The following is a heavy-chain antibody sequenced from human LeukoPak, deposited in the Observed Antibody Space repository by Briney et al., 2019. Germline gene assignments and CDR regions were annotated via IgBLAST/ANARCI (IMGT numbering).Heavy chain of an antibody. V-gene: IGHV1-2*02. D-gene: IGHD2-15*01. Sequence: ASVKVSCKASGYTFTGYYMHWVRQAPGQGLEWMGWINPNSGGTNYAQKFQGRVTMTRDTSISTAYMELSRLRSDDTAVYYCARGKVTVVAATDFDYWGQGTLVTVSS. CDR1: GYTFTGYY. J-gene: IGHJ4*02. CDR3: ARGKVTVVAATDFDY. CDR2: INPNSGGT.